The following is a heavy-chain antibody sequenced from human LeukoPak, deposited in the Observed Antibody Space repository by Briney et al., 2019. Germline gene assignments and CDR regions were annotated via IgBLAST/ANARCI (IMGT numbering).Heavy chain of an antibody. CDR3: AKTPMFYFYGMDV. V-gene: IGHV3-66*01. D-gene: IGHD4-23*01. Sequence: GGSLRLSCAASGLTVSSNYMNWVRQAPGKGLEWVSVIYSGGNTYYADSVKGRFTISRDNSKNTLYLQMNSLRAEDTAVYYCAKTPMFYFYGMDVWGRGTTVTVSS. CDR1: GLTVSSNY. J-gene: IGHJ6*02. CDR2: IYSGGNT.